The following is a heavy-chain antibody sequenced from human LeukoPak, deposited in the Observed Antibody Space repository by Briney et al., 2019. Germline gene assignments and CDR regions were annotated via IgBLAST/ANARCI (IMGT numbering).Heavy chain of an antibody. J-gene: IGHJ4*02. CDR2: ISSTGGTT. V-gene: IGHV3-23*01. Sequence: GGSLRLSCAASGITFSSYGMSWVRQAPGKGLEWVSSISSTGGTTYYADSVKGRFTISRDNSKNTLYLQMNSLRAEDTAIYYCAKDLSYSTDWPYFDYWGQGTLVTVSS. D-gene: IGHD6-19*01. CDR1: GITFSSYG. CDR3: AKDLSYSTDWPYFDY.